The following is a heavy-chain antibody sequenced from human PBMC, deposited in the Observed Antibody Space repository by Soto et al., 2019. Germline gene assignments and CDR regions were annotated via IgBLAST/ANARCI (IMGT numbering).Heavy chain of an antibody. CDR1: GGSISSGDYY. J-gene: IGHJ5*02. CDR3: ARERPDGARLDP. V-gene: IGHV4-30-4*01. D-gene: IGHD6-6*01. Sequence: QVQLQESGPGLVKPSQTLSLTCTVSGGSISSGDYYWSWIRQPPGKGLEWIGYIYHSGSTYYNPSLKGRVTIPVDTSKNQFSLKLSSVTAADTAVYYCARERPDGARLDPWGQGTLVTVSS. CDR2: IYHSGST.